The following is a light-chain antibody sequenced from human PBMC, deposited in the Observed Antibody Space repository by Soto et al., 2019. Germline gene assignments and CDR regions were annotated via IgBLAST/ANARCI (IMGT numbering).Light chain of an antibody. J-gene: IGLJ1*01. CDR1: SSDVGGYNY. CDR3: SSYTSSRFHV. CDR2: DVS. Sequence: QSALTQPASVSGSPGQSITISCTGTSSDVGGYNYVSWYQQHPGKAPKLMIYDVSNRPSGVSNRFSGSKSGNTASLTISGLQAEDEADYYCSSYTSSRFHVFGTGTKVTVL. V-gene: IGLV2-14*01.